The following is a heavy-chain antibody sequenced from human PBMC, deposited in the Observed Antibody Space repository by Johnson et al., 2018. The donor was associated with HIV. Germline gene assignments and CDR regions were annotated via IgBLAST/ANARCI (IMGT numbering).Heavy chain of an antibody. V-gene: IGHV3-20*03. D-gene: IGHD4-17*01. J-gene: IGHJ3*02. CDR3: ARDLVAFGECTAFDI. Sequence: MKWVRQTPGMGLEWVSAINWNAGRTGYTDSVKGRFTICRDNAKNSLYLQMNRLRVEDTALYYCARDLVAFGECTAFDIWGQGTRVTVSS. CDR2: INWNAGRT.